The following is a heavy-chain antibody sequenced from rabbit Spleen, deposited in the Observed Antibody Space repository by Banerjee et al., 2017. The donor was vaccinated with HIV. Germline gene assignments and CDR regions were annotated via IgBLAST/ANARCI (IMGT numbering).Heavy chain of an antibody. J-gene: IGHJ6*01. CDR2: INTATGKD. CDR3: ARDAATSFSSYGMDL. V-gene: IGHV1S40*01. CDR1: GFSFSSSHY. Sequence: QSLEESGGGLVQPEGSLTLTCKASGFSFSSSHYMCWVRQAPGKGLEWIGCINTATGKDVYANWAKGRFTISTTSSTTVTLQMTSLTAADTATYFCARDAATSFSSYGMDLWGPGTLVTVS. D-gene: IGHD8-1*01.